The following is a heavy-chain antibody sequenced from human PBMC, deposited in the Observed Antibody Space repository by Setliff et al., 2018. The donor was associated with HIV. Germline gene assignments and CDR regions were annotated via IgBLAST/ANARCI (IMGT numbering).Heavy chain of an antibody. V-gene: IGHV3-21*01. CDR2: ISSSSTYT. CDR3: ASSYPNYNYGNYDFWSGYYHDDAFDI. D-gene: IGHD3-3*01. J-gene: IGHJ3*02. CDR1: GFTFNSYA. Sequence: PGGSLRLSCAASGFTFNSYAMNWVRQAPGKGLEWVSSISSSSTYTFYADSVKGRFTISRDNSKNTLYLQMDSLGTEDTAVYYCASSYPNYNYGNYDFWSGYYHDDAFDIWGQGTMVTVSS.